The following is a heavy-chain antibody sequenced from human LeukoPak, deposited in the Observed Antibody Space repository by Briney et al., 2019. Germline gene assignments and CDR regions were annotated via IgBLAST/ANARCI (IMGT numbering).Heavy chain of an antibody. CDR3: GRGIAAAGHHFDY. V-gene: IGHV4-30-4*08. J-gene: IGHJ4*02. D-gene: IGHD6-13*01. CDR1: GGSISSGDYY. Sequence: SETLSLTCTVSGGSISSGDYYWSWIRQPPGKGLEWIGYIYYSGSTYYNPSLKSRVTISVDTSKNQFSLKLSSVTAADTAVYYCGRGIAAAGHHFDYWGQGTLVTVSS. CDR2: IYYSGST.